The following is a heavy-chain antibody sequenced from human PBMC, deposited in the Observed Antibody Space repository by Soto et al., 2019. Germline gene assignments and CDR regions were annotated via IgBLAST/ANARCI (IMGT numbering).Heavy chain of an antibody. CDR2: INHSGST. V-gene: IGHV4-34*01. CDR1: GGSFSGYY. CDR3: ARGRRITICRVVLGNYYGIDG. D-gene: IGHD3-3*01. J-gene: IGHJ6*02. Sequence: SETLSLTCAVYGGSFSGYYWSWIRQPPGKGLEWIGEINHSGSTNYNPSLKSRVTISVDTSKNQFSLKLSSVTAADTAVYYCARGRRITICRVVLGNYYGIDGWGAGTTVTV.